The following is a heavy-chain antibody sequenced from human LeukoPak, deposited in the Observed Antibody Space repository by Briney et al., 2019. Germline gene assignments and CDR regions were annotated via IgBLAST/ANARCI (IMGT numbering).Heavy chain of an antibody. Sequence: PGGSLRLSCAASGFPFSSHGMNWVRQAPGKGLEWVSGISPGGGPTYYADSVKGRFTISRDDPKNTLYLQMENLRAEDTAVYYCAKDGAWLRFDDWGQGILVTVSS. CDR1: GFPFSSHG. CDR2: ISPGGGPT. D-gene: IGHD3-22*01. J-gene: IGHJ4*02. V-gene: IGHV3-23*01. CDR3: AKDGAWLRFDD.